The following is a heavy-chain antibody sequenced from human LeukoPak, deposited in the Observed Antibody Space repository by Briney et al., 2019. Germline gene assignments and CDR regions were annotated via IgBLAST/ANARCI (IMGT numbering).Heavy chain of an antibody. D-gene: IGHD2-15*01. CDR1: GLTFSSYA. CDR2: ISGSGGST. J-gene: IGHJ4*02. Sequence: GGSLRLSCAASGLTFSSYAMSWVRQAPGKGLEWVSAISGSGGSTYYADSVKGRFTISRDNSKNTLYLQMNSLRAEDTAVYYCAKVWGYCSGGSCDYWGQGTLVTVSS. V-gene: IGHV3-23*01. CDR3: AKVWGYCSGGSCDY.